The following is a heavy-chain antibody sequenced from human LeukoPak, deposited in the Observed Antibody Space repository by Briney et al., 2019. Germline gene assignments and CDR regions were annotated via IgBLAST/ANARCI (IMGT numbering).Heavy chain of an antibody. V-gene: IGHV4-61*09. CDR1: GGSISSGSYY. D-gene: IGHD3-22*01. CDR2: IHHDGIT. Sequence: SQTLSLTCTVSGGSISSGSYYWSWIRQPAGKGLEWIGNIHHDGITYYNPSLKSRVTISLDPSKNQFSLKLTSVAAADTALYHCARVHYYDASDYSTSNWFDPWGQGTLVTVSS. J-gene: IGHJ5*02. CDR3: ARVHYYDASDYSTSNWFDP.